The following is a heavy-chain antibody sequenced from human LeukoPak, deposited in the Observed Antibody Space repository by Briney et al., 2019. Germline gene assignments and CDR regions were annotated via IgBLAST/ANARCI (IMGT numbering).Heavy chain of an antibody. J-gene: IGHJ6*03. Sequence: TSETLSLTCTVSGGSISSDYYSWSWIRQPAGKGLEWIGRIYTSGSTNYNPSLKSRVTISVDTSKNHFSLELTSVTAADTAVYYCARSYSSSSVLSYYYFYMDVWGKETTVTVSS. CDR3: ARSYSSSSVLSYYYFYMDV. CDR2: IYTSGST. V-gene: IGHV4-61*02. CDR1: GGSISSDYYS. D-gene: IGHD6-13*01.